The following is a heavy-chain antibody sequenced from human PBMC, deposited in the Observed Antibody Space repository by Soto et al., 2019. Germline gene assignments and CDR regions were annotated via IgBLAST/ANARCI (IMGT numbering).Heavy chain of an antibody. CDR3: ARMGPRAARPSY. CDR1: GFTFSDYD. J-gene: IGHJ4*02. Sequence: QVQLLESGGGLVKPGGSLRLSCAASGFTFSDYDMSWIRQAPGKGLEWVSFVSSSGTTIYYAASVKGRFTISRDNAKNSLYLQMNSLRAEDTAVYYCARMGPRAARPSYWGQGALITVSS. CDR2: VSSSGTTI. V-gene: IGHV3-11*01. D-gene: IGHD6-6*01.